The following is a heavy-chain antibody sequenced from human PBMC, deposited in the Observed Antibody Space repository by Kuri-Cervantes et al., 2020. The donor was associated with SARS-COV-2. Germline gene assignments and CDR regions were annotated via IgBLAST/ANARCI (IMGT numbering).Heavy chain of an antibody. D-gene: IGHD3-22*01. V-gene: IGHV4-61*08. CDR1: GGSISSGGYY. CDR3: ARDGDYDSSGYLGALYYYYGMDV. Sequence: SETLSLTCAVSGGSISSGGYYWSWIRQPPGKGLEWIGYIYYSGSTNYNPSLKSRVTISVDTSKNQFSLKLSSVTAADTAVYYCARDGDYDSSGYLGALYYYYGMDVWGQGTTVTVSS. J-gene: IGHJ6*02. CDR2: IYYSGST.